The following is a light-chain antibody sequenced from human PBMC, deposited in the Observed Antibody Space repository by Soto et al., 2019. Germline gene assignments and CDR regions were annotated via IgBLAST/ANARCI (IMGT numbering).Light chain of an antibody. CDR2: DAS. Sequence: EIVLTQSPATLSLSPGERATLSCRASQSVSSYLSWYQQRPGQAPRLLIYDASTRATGIPGRFSGSGSGTDFTLTIDSLAPEDFAVYYCQQRSNWPPDFGPGTKVDI. J-gene: IGKJ3*01. V-gene: IGKV3-11*01. CDR3: QQRSNWPPD. CDR1: QSVSSY.